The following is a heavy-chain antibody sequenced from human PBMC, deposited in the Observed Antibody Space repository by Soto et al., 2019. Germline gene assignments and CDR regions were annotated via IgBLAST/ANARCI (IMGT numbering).Heavy chain of an antibody. CDR2: INPNSGGT. CDR3: ATSRVSIAVAGETEYYFDY. D-gene: IGHD6-19*01. CDR1: GYTFTGFY. Sequence: ASVKVSCKASGYTFTGFYMHWVRQAPGQGLEWVGWINPNSGGTNYAQIFQGWVTMTRDTSISTAYMELSRLRSDDTAVYYCATSRVSIAVAGETEYYFDYWGQGTLVTVSS. J-gene: IGHJ4*02. V-gene: IGHV1-2*04.